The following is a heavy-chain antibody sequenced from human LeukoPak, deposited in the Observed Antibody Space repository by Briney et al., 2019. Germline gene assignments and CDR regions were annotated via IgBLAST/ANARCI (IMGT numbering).Heavy chain of an antibody. CDR3: ARALVYDSSGSYSPTFDY. Sequence: PGRSLRLSCAASGFTFSSYAMHWVRQAPGKGLEWVAVISYDGSNKYYADSVKGRFTISRDNSKNTLYLQMNSLRAEDTAVYYCARALVYDSSGSYSPTFDYWGQGTLVTVSS. CDR2: ISYDGSNK. CDR1: GFTFSSYA. V-gene: IGHV3-30*04. D-gene: IGHD3-22*01. J-gene: IGHJ4*02.